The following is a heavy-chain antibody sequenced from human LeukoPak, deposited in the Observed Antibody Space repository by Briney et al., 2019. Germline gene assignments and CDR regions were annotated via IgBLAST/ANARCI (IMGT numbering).Heavy chain of an antibody. D-gene: IGHD3-10*01. CDR1: GFTFSSYS. CDR2: ISSSSSYI. V-gene: IGHV3-21*01. Sequence: GGSLRLSCAASGFTFSSYSMNWVHQAPGKGLEWVSSISSSSSYIYYADSVKGRFTISRDNAKNSLYLQMNSLRAEDTAVYYCARSRRSGSYYKGLAYYFDYWGQGTLVTVSS. J-gene: IGHJ4*02. CDR3: ARSRRSGSYYKGLAYYFDY.